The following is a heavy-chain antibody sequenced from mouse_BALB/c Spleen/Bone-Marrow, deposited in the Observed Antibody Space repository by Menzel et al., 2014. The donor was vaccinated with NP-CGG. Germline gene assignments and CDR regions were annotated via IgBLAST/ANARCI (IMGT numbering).Heavy chain of an antibody. J-gene: IGHJ4*01. CDR2: ISTYSGNT. Sequence: VQGVESGPELVRPGVSVKISCKGSGYTFTDYAMHWVKQSYAKSLGWIGAISTYSGNTNYNQKFKGKATMTVDKSSSTAYMELARLTSEDSAIYYCARGDYGNWNYAMDYWGQGTSVTVSS. CDR3: ARGDYGNWNYAMDY. D-gene: IGHD2-1*01. V-gene: IGHV1-67*01. CDR1: GYTFTDYA.